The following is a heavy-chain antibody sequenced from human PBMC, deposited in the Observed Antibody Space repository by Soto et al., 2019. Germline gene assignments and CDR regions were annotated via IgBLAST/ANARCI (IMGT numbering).Heavy chain of an antibody. CDR1: GGSISSGGYY. V-gene: IGHV4-31*03. D-gene: IGHD2-2*01. CDR3: ARARFCTSTSCYHYFDF. CDR2: IYYSGST. Sequence: TLSLTCTVSGGSISSGGYYWSWIRQHPGEGLEWIGYIYYSGSTYYNPSLKSRVTISVDTSKNHFSLKLSSVTPADTAVYYCARARFCTSTSCYHYFDFWGQGTLVTVSS. J-gene: IGHJ4*02.